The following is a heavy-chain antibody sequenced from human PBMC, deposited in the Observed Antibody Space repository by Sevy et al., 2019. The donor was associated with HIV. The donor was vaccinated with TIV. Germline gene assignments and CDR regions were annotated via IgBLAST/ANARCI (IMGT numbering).Heavy chain of an antibody. CDR3: ARDLCSGGSCYSGFPYY. CDR2: ISSSSSYI. Sequence: GGSLRLSCAASGFTFSSYSMNWVRQAPGKGLEWVSSISSSSSYIYYADSVKGRFTISRDNAKNSLYLQMNSLRAEDTAVYYCARDLCSGGSCYSGFPYYWGQGSLVTVSS. D-gene: IGHD2-15*01. V-gene: IGHV3-21*01. J-gene: IGHJ4*02. CDR1: GFTFSSYS.